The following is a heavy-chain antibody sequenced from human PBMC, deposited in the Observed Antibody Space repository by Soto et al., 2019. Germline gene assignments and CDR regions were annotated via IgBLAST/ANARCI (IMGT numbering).Heavy chain of an antibody. CDR3: ARYGGSCSGGMCFYYFHCLDV. D-gene: IGHD2-15*01. CDR2: IKSKSDGGTT. CDR1: GFTFSHAW. J-gene: IGHJ6*02. Sequence: GGSLRLSCAASGFTFSHAWMSWVRQAPGKGLEWVGRIKSKSDGGTTDYAAPLKGRFTISRDDSENTLYLQMKSLTTEDTAVYYCARYGGSCSGGMCFYYFHCLDVWGRGTTVTISS. V-gene: IGHV3-15*01.